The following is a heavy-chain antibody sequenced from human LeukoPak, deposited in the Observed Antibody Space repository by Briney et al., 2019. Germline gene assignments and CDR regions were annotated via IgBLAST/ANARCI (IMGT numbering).Heavy chain of an antibody. J-gene: IGHJ4*02. CDR2: IHYSARI. CDR1: GYSISSGYY. CDR3: ARGMYYYGSGGYYEFGY. V-gene: IGHV4-38-2*02. D-gene: IGHD3-10*01. Sequence: PSETLSLTCTVSGYSISSGYYWGWIRQPPGKGLEWIGSIHYSARIYYNPSLKSRLTISVDTSKNQFSLKLSSVTAADTAVYYCARGMYYYGSGGYYEFGYWGQGTLATV.